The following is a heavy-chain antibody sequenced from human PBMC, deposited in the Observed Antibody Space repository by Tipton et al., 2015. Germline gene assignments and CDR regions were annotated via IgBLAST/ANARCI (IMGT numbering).Heavy chain of an antibody. D-gene: IGHD2-15*01. Sequence: TLSLTCAVSGGSISSNDWWSWVRQSPGKGLEWIGEIYPRGNTIYNPSLESRVSISIDESNNQFSLNLRSVTAADTAVYYCARGGNNWFDPWGQGTLVTVSS. V-gene: IGHV4-4*02. CDR3: ARGGNNWFDP. CDR1: GGSISSNDW. J-gene: IGHJ5*02. CDR2: IYPRGNT.